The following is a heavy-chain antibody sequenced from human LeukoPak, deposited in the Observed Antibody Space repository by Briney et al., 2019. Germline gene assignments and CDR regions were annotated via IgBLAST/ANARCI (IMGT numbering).Heavy chain of an antibody. V-gene: IGHV1-18*01. CDR3: ASVTVWGSYRGNYYMDV. D-gene: IGHD3-16*02. CDR2: ISAYNGNT. J-gene: IGHJ6*03. Sequence: ASVKVSSKASGYTFTSYGISWVRQAPGQGLEWMGWISAYNGNTNYAQKLQGRVTMTTDTSTSTAYMELRSLRSDDTAVYYCASVTVWGSYRGNYYMDVWGKGTTVTVSS. CDR1: GYTFTSYG.